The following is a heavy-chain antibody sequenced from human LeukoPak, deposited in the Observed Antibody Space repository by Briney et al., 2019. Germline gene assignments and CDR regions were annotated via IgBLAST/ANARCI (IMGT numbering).Heavy chain of an antibody. CDR3: ARGSTYYCDSSAHYYLDY. J-gene: IGHJ4*02. CDR2: TRNKANSYTT. D-gene: IGHD3-22*01. CDR1: GFTLSDHY. Sequence: GGSLRLSCAASGFTLSDHYMDWVRQGPGKGLEWVGRTRNKANSYTTEYAASVKGRFTISRDDSKNSLYLQMNSLKTEDTAVYYCARGSTYYCDSSAHYYLDYWGQGTLVTVSS. V-gene: IGHV3-72*01.